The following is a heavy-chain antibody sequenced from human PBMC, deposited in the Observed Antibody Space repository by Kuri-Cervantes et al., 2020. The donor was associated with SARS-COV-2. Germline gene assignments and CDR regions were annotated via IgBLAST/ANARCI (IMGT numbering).Heavy chain of an antibody. CDR2: ISGSGGST. Sequence: GESLKISCAASGFTFSSYAMSWVRQAPGKGLEWVSAISGSGGSTYYADSVKGRFTISRDNSKNTLYLQMNSLRAEDTAVHYCAKDLGRPNWFDPWGQGTLVTVSS. V-gene: IGHV3-23*01. CDR1: GFTFSSYA. J-gene: IGHJ5*02. CDR3: AKDLGRPNWFDP.